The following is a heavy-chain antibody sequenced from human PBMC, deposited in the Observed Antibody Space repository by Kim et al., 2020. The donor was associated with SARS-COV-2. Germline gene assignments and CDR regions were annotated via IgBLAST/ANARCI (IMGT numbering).Heavy chain of an antibody. CDR3: AKDHESSGWPTFDY. J-gene: IGHJ4*02. V-gene: IGHV3-23*01. D-gene: IGHD6-19*01. Sequence: YAESVKGRFTVSRDNAKNTLYLQMDNRRVEDTALYYCAKDHESSGWPTFDYWGQGTQVTVSS.